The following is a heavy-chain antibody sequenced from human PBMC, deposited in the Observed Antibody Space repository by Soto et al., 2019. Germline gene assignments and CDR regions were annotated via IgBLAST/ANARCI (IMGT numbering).Heavy chain of an antibody. D-gene: IGHD5-12*01. CDR2: IWFDGSNK. V-gene: IGHV3-33*01. CDR3: SRGYSGYDSGYYFDY. CDR1: GFTFSTYG. Sequence: GGSLRLSCAASGFTFSTYGMYWVRQAPGKGLEWVAVIWFDGSNKYYADSVKGRFTVSRDNSKNRLYLQMNSLRVEDTAVYYCSRGYSGYDSGYYFDYWGQGTLVTVSS. J-gene: IGHJ4*02.